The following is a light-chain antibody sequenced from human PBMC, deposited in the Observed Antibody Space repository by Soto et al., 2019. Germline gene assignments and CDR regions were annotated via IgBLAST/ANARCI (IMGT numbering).Light chain of an antibody. V-gene: IGKV1-9*01. Sequence: DIQLTQSTSFLSASVGDRVTITCRASQGISRYLAWYQQKPGKAPMLLIYAASILQNGVPSRFSGTGAGTEFTLTISSLDPEDFASYYCQQLDIYPFTFCPGAKVDIK. CDR1: QGISRY. J-gene: IGKJ3*01. CDR2: AAS. CDR3: QQLDIYPFT.